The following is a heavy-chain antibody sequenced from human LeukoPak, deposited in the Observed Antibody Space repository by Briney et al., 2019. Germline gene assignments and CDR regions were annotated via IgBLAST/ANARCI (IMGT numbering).Heavy chain of an antibody. D-gene: IGHD3-22*01. Sequence: PGGSLRLSCAASGFTFSSYTMHWVRQAPGKGLEWVALISYDGSNKYYADSVKGRFTISRDNSKNTLYLQMNSLRAEDTAVYYCAREGQSDTSGYPLGDYWGQGTLVTVSS. CDR2: ISYDGSNK. V-gene: IGHV3-30-3*01. CDR3: AREGQSDTSGYPLGDY. J-gene: IGHJ4*02. CDR1: GFTFSSYT.